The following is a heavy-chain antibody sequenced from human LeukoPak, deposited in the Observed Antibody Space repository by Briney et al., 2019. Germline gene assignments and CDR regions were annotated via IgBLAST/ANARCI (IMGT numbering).Heavy chain of an antibody. V-gene: IGHV3-74*01. D-gene: IGHD3-9*01. Sequence: GGSLRLSCAVSGFTLRSYWMHWVRQAPGKGLVWVSRINSGATSTHYGDSVKGRFTISRDNAKNTLYLQMNNLRAEDTAVYYCASGGAVGNSSTGYHYFDYWGRGTLVTVSS. CDR3: ASGGAVGNSSTGYHYFDY. CDR1: GFTLRSYW. J-gene: IGHJ4*02. CDR2: INSGATST.